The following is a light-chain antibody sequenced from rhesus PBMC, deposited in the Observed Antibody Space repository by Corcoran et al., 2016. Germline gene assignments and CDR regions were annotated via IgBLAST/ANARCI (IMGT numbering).Light chain of an antibody. Sequence: DIQMTQSPSSLSASVGDRVTITCRASQGISNWLAWYQQKPGKAPKLLSYRASNLETGVPSRVSGSGSGTDFTLTISSLQTEDIATYYCQQHDNSPTFGQGTKVEIK. CDR3: QQHDNSPT. V-gene: IGKV1-69*01. J-gene: IGKJ1*01. CDR1: QGISNW. CDR2: RAS.